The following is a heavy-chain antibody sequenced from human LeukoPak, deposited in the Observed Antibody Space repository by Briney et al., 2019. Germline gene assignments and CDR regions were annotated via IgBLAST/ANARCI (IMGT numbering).Heavy chain of an antibody. Sequence: GGSLRLSYAASGFTFSSYAMSWVRQAPGKGLEWVSAISGSGGSTYYADSVKGRFTISRDNSKNTLYLQMNSLRAEDTAVYYCAKITIFPWYFDLWGRGTLVTVSS. CDR1: GFTFSSYA. CDR3: AKITIFPWYFDL. CDR2: ISGSGGST. J-gene: IGHJ2*01. D-gene: IGHD3-3*01. V-gene: IGHV3-23*01.